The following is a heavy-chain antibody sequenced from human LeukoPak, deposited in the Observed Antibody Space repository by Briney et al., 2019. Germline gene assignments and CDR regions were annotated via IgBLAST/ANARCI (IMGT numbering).Heavy chain of an antibody. CDR3: AKARNWNDYYYYYMDV. CDR2: IRYDGSNK. CDR1: GFTFSSYG. Sequence: GGSLRLSCAASGFTFSSYGMHWVRQAPGKGLEWVAFIRYDGSNKYYADSVKGRFAISRDNSKNTLYLQMNSLRAEDTAVYYCAKARNWNDYYYYYMDVWGKGTTVTISS. V-gene: IGHV3-30*02. D-gene: IGHD1-20*01. J-gene: IGHJ6*03.